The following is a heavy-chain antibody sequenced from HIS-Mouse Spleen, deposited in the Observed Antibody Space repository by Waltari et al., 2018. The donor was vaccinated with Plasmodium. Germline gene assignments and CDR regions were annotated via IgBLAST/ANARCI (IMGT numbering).Heavy chain of an antibody. D-gene: IGHD6-13*01. CDR2: IKQDGSEK. CDR1: GLPFSSYW. V-gene: IGHV3-7*01. J-gene: IGHJ2*01. Sequence: EVQLVESGGGLVQPGGSRRLSWAASGLPFSSYWMSGVRQAQVKGLEWLANIKQDGSEKYYVDYVKGRFTISRDNAKNSLYLQMNSLRAEDTAVYYCASSWYWYFDLWGRGTLVTVSS. CDR3: ASSWYWYFDL.